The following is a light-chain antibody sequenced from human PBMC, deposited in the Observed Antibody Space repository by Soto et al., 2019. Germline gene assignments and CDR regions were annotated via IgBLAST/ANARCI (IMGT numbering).Light chain of an antibody. CDR1: SSDVGAYNL. V-gene: IGLV2-14*03. CDR3: SSYTHTSTLV. J-gene: IGLJ3*02. CDR2: DVS. Sequence: QSALTQPASVSGSPGQSITISCTGTSSDVGAYNLVSWYQQHPGRAPKLFIFDVSDRPSGVSNRFSGSKSGNTASLTISGLQAEDEGFYYCSSYTHTSTLVFGGGTKVTVL.